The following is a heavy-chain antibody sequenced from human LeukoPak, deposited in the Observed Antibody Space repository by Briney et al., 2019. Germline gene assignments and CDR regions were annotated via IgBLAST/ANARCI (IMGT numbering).Heavy chain of an antibody. CDR1: GFTFSSYE. CDR2: ISSSGSTI. CDR3: ARDQGIAAAGVYYYYYGMDV. V-gene: IGHV3-48*03. Sequence: GGSLRLSCAASGFTFSSYEMNWVRQAPGKGLEWVSYISSSGSTIYYADSVKGRFTISRDNAKNSLYLQMNSLRAEDTAVYYCARDQGIAAAGVYYYYYGMDVWGQGATVTVSS. J-gene: IGHJ6*02. D-gene: IGHD6-13*01.